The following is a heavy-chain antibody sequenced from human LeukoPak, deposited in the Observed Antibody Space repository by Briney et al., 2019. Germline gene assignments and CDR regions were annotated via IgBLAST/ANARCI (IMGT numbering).Heavy chain of an antibody. D-gene: IGHD1-26*01. V-gene: IGHV3-64*01. Sequence: GGSLRLSCAASGFTFSSYAMHWVRQAPGKGLEYVSAISSNGGSTYYANSVKGRFTISRDNSKNTLYLQMGSLRSEDTAVYYCATNTGPKWEYHYWGQGTLVTVSS. J-gene: IGHJ4*02. CDR1: GFTFSSYA. CDR2: ISSNGGST. CDR3: ATNTGPKWEYHY.